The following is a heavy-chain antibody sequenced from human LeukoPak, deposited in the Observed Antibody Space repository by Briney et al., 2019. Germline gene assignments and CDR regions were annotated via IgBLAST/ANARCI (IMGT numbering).Heavy chain of an antibody. CDR3: ARGPWEYSSGDS. V-gene: IGHV4-4*07. D-gene: IGHD6-19*01. CDR1: GGSISTYY. Sequence: SETLSLTCTVSGGSISTYYWNWIRQPAGKGLEWIGRIYTSGSTNYNPSLKSRVTMSVDTSKNQFSLKLSSVTAADTAVYYCARGPWEYSSGDSWGQGTLVTVSS. CDR2: IYTSGST. J-gene: IGHJ4*02.